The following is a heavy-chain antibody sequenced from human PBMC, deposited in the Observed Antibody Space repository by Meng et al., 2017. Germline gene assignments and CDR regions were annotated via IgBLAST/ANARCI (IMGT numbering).Heavy chain of an antibody. D-gene: IGHD3-22*01. CDR3: ARGDSSGYGRRFDY. Sequence: QVQVQDAGPGLLEPDQTLFVTCTLSGGSISSGDYYWSWIRQPPGKGLEWIGYIHYSGSTYYNPSLKSRVTISVDTSKNQCSLKLSSVTAADTAVYYCARGDSSGYGRRFDYWGQGTLVTVSS. V-gene: IGHV4-30-4*01. CDR2: IHYSGST. J-gene: IGHJ4*02. CDR1: GGSISSGDYY.